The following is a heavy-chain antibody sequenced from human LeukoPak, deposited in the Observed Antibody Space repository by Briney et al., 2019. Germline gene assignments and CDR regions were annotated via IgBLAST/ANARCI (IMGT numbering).Heavy chain of an antibody. CDR2: IIPIFGTA. CDR3: ARESRYSYGPGYFDY. Sequence: SVKVSCKASGGTFSSYAISWVRQAPGQGLEWMGGIIPIFGTANYARKFQGRVTITADESTSTAYMELSSLRSEDTAMYYCARESRYSYGPGYFDYWGQGTLVTVSS. CDR1: GGTFSSYA. D-gene: IGHD5-18*01. V-gene: IGHV1-69*13. J-gene: IGHJ4*02.